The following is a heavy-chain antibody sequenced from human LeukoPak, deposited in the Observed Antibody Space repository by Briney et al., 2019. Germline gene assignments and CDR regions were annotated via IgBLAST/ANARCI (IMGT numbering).Heavy chain of an antibody. CDR2: ISGSGGSA. V-gene: IGHV3-23*01. CDR3: AKDRGAAAGSLPPDDY. Sequence: PGGSLRSSSAASGSTFTIFAMSWVRQAPGKGLGWVSAISGSGGSAYYADSVNGRFTSSRDNSKNTLYLQMNSLRAEDTAVYYCAKDRGAAAGSLPPDDYWGQGTLVTVSS. J-gene: IGHJ4*02. CDR1: GSTFTIFA. D-gene: IGHD6-13*01.